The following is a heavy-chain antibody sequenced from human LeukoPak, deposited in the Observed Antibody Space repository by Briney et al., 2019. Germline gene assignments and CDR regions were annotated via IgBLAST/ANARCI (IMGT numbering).Heavy chain of an antibody. CDR3: ARDFVAVRGAEAFDY. J-gene: IGHJ4*02. CDR1: GFTLDDYA. D-gene: IGHD3-10*01. V-gene: IGHV3-9*01. Sequence: PGGSLRLSCAASGFTLDDYAMHWVRQAPGKGLEWVSGISWNSGSIGYADSVKGRFTISRDNAKNSLYLQMNSLRAEDTAVYYCARDFVAVRGAEAFDYWGQGTLVTVSS. CDR2: ISWNSGSI.